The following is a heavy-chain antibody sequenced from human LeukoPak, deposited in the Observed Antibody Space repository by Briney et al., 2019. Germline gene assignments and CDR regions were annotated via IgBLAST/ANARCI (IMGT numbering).Heavy chain of an antibody. CDR2: ISGSGRTI. D-gene: IGHD5-18*01. J-gene: IGHJ4*02. V-gene: IGHV3-23*01. CDR1: GFILNNHT. Sequence: GGSMRLSCAASGFILNNHTMTWVRQAPGKGLQWISVISGSGRTIEYEDSVKGRFTISRDNSKNTVSLQMNNLRVEDTAIYYCAKNVMVKRYIDYWGQGTPVTVSS. CDR3: AKNVMVKRYIDY.